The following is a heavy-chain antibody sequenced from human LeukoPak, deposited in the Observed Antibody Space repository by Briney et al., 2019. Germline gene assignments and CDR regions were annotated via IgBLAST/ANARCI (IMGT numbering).Heavy chain of an antibody. Sequence: GGPLRLSCAASGFTFSSYSMNWDRQAPGKGLEWVSSISSSSSYIYYADSVKGRFTISRDNAKNSLCPQMNSLRAEDTAVYYCARSDIVVVVAPVDYWGQGTLVTVSS. CDR3: ARSDIVVVVAPVDY. V-gene: IGHV3-21*01. J-gene: IGHJ4*02. CDR2: ISSSSSYI. D-gene: IGHD2-15*01. CDR1: GFTFSSYS.